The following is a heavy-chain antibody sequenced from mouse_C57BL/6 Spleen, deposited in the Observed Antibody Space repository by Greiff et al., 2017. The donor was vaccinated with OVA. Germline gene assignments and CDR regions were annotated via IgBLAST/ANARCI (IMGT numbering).Heavy chain of an antibody. Sequence: DVKLQESGPGLVKPSQSLSLTCSVTGYSITSGYYWNWIRQFPGNKLEWMGYISYDGSNNYNPSLKNRISITRDTSKNQFFLKLNSVTTEDTATYYCARGYGNPWYFDVWGTGTTVTVAS. CDR2: ISYDGSN. J-gene: IGHJ1*03. D-gene: IGHD2-1*01. CDR1: GYSITSGYY. V-gene: IGHV3-6*01. CDR3: ARGYGNPWYFDV.